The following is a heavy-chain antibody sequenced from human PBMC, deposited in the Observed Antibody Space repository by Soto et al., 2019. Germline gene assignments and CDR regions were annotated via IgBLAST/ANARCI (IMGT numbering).Heavy chain of an antibody. Sequence: CGSLRLSLASSGLTFSNNAMRWVRQAPGEGLEWVSAISGSGGSTYYADSVKGRFTISRDNSKKTLYLQMKSLRAEDTAVYYCAKDRIGEIVVVVAALYGMDVWGQGTTVTVSS. V-gene: IGHV3-23*01. CDR2: ISGSGGST. CDR1: GLTFSNNA. J-gene: IGHJ6*02. D-gene: IGHD2-15*01. CDR3: AKDRIGEIVVVVAALYGMDV.